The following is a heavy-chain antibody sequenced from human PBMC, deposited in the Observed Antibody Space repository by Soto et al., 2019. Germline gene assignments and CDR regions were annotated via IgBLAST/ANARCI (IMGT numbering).Heavy chain of an antibody. CDR1: GFSFSTYS. CDR3: AREENAWPLAYGLHV. V-gene: IGHV3-21*01. CDR2: ISTRGEV. Sequence: GGSLRLSCAASGFSFSTYSMNWVRQAPGKGLEWVSSISTRGEVYYADSVKGRFTISRDNSKNSVSLQMNSLRGDDTAVYYCAREENAWPLAYGLHVCGQGTTVTVYS. J-gene: IGHJ6*02. D-gene: IGHD2-2*01.